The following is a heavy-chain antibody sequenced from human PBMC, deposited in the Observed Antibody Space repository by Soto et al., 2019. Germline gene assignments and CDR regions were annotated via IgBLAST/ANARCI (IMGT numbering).Heavy chain of an antibody. Sequence: GGSLRLSCAASGFTFGSYGMHWVRQAPGKGLEWVAGISYDGSKKYYGESVKGRFTISSDNSKNTLYLQMNSLRVEDTAVYYCAKAIENYSTGYYKPFYYFGVDVWGQGTTVT. V-gene: IGHV3-30*18. CDR2: ISYDGSKK. D-gene: IGHD3-22*01. CDR1: GFTFGSYG. J-gene: IGHJ6*02. CDR3: AKAIENYSTGYYKPFYYFGVDV.